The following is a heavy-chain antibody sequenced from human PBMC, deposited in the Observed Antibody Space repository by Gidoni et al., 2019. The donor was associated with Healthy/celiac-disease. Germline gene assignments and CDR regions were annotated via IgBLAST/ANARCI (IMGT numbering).Heavy chain of an antibody. CDR1: GFTFDDYA. Sequence: EVQLVESGGGVVQPGGSLSLSCAASGFTFDDYAMHWVRQAPGKGLEWVSLISGDGGSTYYADSVKGRFTIARDNSKNSLYLQMNSLRTEDTALYYCAKTSGGYGYPFDYWGQGTLVTVSS. CDR2: ISGDGGST. CDR3: AKTSGGYGYPFDY. D-gene: IGHD5-18*01. J-gene: IGHJ4*02. V-gene: IGHV3-43*02.